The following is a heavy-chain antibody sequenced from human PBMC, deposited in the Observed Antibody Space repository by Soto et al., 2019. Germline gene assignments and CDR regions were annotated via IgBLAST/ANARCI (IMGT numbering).Heavy chain of an antibody. J-gene: IGHJ5*02. CDR3: ARDGWFGEVPTNWFDP. Sequence: QVQLVQSGAEVKKPGSSVKVSCKASGGTFSSYAISWVRQAPGQGLEWMGGIIPIFGTANYAQKFQGRVTITADESTSTAYMEQSSLRSEDTAVYYCARDGWFGEVPTNWFDPWGQGTLVTVSS. CDR2: IIPIFGTA. V-gene: IGHV1-69*12. D-gene: IGHD3-10*01. CDR1: GGTFSSYA.